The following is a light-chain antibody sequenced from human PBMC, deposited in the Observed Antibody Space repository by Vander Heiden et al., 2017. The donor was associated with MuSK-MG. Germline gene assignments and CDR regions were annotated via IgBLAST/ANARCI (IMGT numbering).Light chain of an antibody. CDR1: ISNIGSNT. V-gene: IGLV1-44*01. CDR2: NNN. J-gene: IGLJ3*02. Sequence: QSVLTQPPSASGTPGQRVTISCSGTISNIGSNTVKWYQQLPGTPPKLLIYNNNQRPSGVPDRFSGSKSGTSASLAINGLQSEDEADYYCTVGDDSLIGQMFGGGTKLTVL. CDR3: TVGDDSLIGQM.